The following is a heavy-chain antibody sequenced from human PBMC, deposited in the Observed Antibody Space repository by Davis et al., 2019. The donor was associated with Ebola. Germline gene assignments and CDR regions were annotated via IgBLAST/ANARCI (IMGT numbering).Heavy chain of an antibody. CDR2: ISWNSGSI. V-gene: IGHV3-9*01. CDR1: GFTFDDYA. CDR3: ARGAGYFQH. J-gene: IGHJ1*01. Sequence: SLKISCAASGFTFDDYAMHWVRQAPGKGLEWVSGISWNSGSIGYADSVKGRFTISRDNAKNSLYLQMNSLRAEDTAVYYCARGAGYFQHWGQGTLVTVSS.